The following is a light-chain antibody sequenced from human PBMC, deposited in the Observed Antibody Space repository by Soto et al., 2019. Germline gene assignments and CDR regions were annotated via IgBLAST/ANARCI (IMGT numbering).Light chain of an antibody. CDR2: GVS. Sequence: EIVMTQSPATLSVSPGERATLSCRASQSVSSNLAWYQQKPGQAPRLLICGVSTRATGTPARCSGSGSGTEFTLTISSLQSEDFAVYYCQQYNNWPLTFGGGTKVEIK. V-gene: IGKV3-15*01. J-gene: IGKJ4*01. CDR1: QSVSSN. CDR3: QQYNNWPLT.